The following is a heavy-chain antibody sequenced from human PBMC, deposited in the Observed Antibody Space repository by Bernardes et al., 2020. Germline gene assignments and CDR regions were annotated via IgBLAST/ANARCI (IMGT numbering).Heavy chain of an antibody. CDR3: AREQNYYDSSGYSDY. J-gene: IGHJ4*02. CDR2: ISSSSYI. V-gene: IGHV3-21*01. D-gene: IGHD3-22*01. Sequence: GGSLRLSCAASGFTFSSYSMNWVRQAPGKGLEWVSSISSSSYIYYADSVKGRFTISRDNAKNSLYLQMNSLRAEDTAVYYCAREQNYYDSSGYSDYWGQGTLVTVSS. CDR1: GFTFSSYS.